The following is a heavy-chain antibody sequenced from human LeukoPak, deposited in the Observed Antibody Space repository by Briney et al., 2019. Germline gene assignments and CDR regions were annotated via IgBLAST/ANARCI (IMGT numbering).Heavy chain of an antibody. V-gene: IGHV3-23*01. CDR2: TSSSDADT. J-gene: IGHJ4*02. Sequence: GGSLRLSCAASGFTLSTYAMIWLRQPPGRGLVWCAATSSSDADTYHAASVRCRFTISMDNSKNTLYLQMNSLRAEDAAVYFCAKAPVTSCRGAYCYPFDSWGQGTLVTVSS. CDR1: GFTLSTYA. CDR3: AKAPVTSCRGAYCYPFDS. D-gene: IGHD2-21*01.